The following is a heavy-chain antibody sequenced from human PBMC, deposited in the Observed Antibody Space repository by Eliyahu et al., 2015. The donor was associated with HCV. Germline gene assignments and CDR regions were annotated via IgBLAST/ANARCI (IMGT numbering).Heavy chain of an antibody. CDR2: IHYSGST. J-gene: IGHJ5*02. V-gene: IGHV4-59*12. CDR1: GGSXXTYY. Sequence: QVQLQESGPGLVRPSETLSXTCTVSGGSXXTYYXSWXRQPPGKGLEWIGYIHYSGSTNNNXSLKSRVTMSLDTSKNQVSLKLSSVTAADTAVYYCSSGGGGIAVAGTGGWFDPWGQGTLVTVSS. CDR3: SSGGGGIAVAGTGGWFDP. D-gene: IGHD6-19*01.